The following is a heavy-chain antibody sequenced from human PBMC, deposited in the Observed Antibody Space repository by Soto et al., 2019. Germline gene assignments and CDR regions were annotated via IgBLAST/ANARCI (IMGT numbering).Heavy chain of an antibody. CDR2: IYHSGST. V-gene: IGHV4-30-2*01. CDR1: GGSISSGGYS. J-gene: IGHJ6*02. CDR3: AKDWRMDV. Sequence: PSETLSLTCAVSGGSISSGGYSWSWIRQPPGKGLEWIGYIYHSGSTYYNPSLKSRVTISVDRSKNQFSLKLSSVTAADTAVYYCAKDWRMDVWGQGTTVTVSS.